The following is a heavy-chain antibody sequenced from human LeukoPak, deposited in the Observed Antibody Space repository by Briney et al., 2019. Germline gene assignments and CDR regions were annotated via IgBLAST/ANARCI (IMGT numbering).Heavy chain of an antibody. Sequence: GASVKVSCKASGYTFTGYYMHWVRQAPGQGLEWMGRINPNSGGTNYAQKFQGRVTMTRDTSISTAYMELSRLRSDDTAVYYCARPTWLFGAFDIWGQGTMVTVSS. CDR2: INPNSGGT. CDR1: GYTFTGYY. V-gene: IGHV1-2*06. D-gene: IGHD3-22*01. J-gene: IGHJ3*02. CDR3: ARPTWLFGAFDI.